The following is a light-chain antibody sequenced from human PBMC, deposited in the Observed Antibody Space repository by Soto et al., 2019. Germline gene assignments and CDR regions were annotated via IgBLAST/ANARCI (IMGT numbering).Light chain of an antibody. CDR2: DVS. CDR1: SSYVGGYNY. CDR3: SSYTSSRTLLYV. Sequence: QSALTQPASVSGSPGQSITISCTGTSSYVGGYNYVSWYQQHPGKAPKLMIYDVSNRPSGVSNRFSGSKSGNTASLSISGLQAEDEADYYCSSYTSSRTLLYVFGTGTKLTVL. V-gene: IGLV2-14*01. J-gene: IGLJ1*01.